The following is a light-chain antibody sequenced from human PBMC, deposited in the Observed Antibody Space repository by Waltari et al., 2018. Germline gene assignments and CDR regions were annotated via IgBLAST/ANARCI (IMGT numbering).Light chain of an antibody. CDR3: QQRSNWTPHT. CDR2: DAS. Sequence: EIVLTQSPDTLSLSPGDTATLSCRASQSVGSYLAWYQQKPGHPPRLLIYDASNRATGVPDRFRGNGSGTDFTLTISSLEAEDFAVYFCQQRSNWTPHTFGQGARLDIK. V-gene: IGKV3-11*01. J-gene: IGKJ2*01. CDR1: QSVGSY.